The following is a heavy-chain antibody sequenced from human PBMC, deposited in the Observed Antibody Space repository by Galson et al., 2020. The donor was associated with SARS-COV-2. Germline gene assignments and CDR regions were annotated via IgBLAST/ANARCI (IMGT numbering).Heavy chain of an antibody. D-gene: IGHD3-9*01. Sequence: GGSLRLSCAASGFTFSSYAMSWVRQAPGKGLEWVSAISGSGGSTYYADSVKGRFTISRDNSKNTLYLQMNSLRAEDTAVYYCAKDSADHDILTGLSYWGQGTLVTVSS. V-gene: IGHV3-23*01. CDR3: AKDSADHDILTGLSY. CDR1: GFTFSSYA. CDR2: ISGSGGST. J-gene: IGHJ4*02.